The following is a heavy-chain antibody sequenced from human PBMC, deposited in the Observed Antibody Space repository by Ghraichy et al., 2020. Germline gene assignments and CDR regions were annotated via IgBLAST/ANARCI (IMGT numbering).Heavy chain of an antibody. CDR1: SGSFSGYY. V-gene: IGHV4-34*01. Sequence: SETLSLTFAVYSGSFSGYYWSWIRQPPGKGLEWIGEINHSGSTNYNPSLKSRVTISVDTSKNQFSLKLSSVTAADTAVYYCAREGNYYDSSGYYYLGYMDVWGKGTTVTVSS. CDR2: INHSGST. J-gene: IGHJ6*03. CDR3: AREGNYYDSSGYYYLGYMDV. D-gene: IGHD3-22*01.